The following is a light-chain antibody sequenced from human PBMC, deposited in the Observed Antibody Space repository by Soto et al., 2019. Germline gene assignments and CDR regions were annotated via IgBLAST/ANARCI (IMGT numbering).Light chain of an antibody. Sequence: EIVMTQSPATLSVSPGERATLSCRASQSVSSTLAWYQQKPGQAPSLLIYGASTMATGIPARFSASGSGTELTLTISRLQSEDFAVYYCQQYNTWLPLTFGLGNKVEIK. V-gene: IGKV3-15*01. J-gene: IGKJ1*01. CDR3: QQYNTWLPLT. CDR2: GAS. CDR1: QSVSST.